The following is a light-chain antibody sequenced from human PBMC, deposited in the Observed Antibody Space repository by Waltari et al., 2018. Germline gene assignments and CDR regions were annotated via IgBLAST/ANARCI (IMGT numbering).Light chain of an antibody. CDR2: GAS. Sequence: DIQMTQSPSSLSASVGDIVTITCRASQGISNSLAWYQQKPGTVPKLLIYGASTLQSGVPSRFSGSGSGTDFTLTISSLQPEDVATYYCQKYNSAPEITFGGGTKVEIK. V-gene: IGKV1-27*01. J-gene: IGKJ4*01. CDR3: QKYNSAPEIT. CDR1: QGISNS.